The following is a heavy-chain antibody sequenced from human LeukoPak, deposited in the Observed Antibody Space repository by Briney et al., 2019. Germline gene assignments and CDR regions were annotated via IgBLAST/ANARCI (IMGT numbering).Heavy chain of an antibody. Sequence: SETVSLTCTVSGGSISSGDYYWSWIRQPPGKGLEWIGYIYYSGSTYYNPSLKSRVTISVDTSKNQFSLKLSSVTAADTAVYYCARDRYGDYSGNWFDPWGQGTLVTVSS. V-gene: IGHV4-30-4*08. CDR2: IYYSGST. D-gene: IGHD4-17*01. CDR3: ARDRYGDYSGNWFDP. CDR1: GGSISSGDYY. J-gene: IGHJ5*02.